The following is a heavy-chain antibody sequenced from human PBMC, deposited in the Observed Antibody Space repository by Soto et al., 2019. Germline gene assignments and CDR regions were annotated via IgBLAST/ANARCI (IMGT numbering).Heavy chain of an antibody. CDR1: GGTFSSYA. Sequence: QVQLVQSGAEVKKPGSSVKVSCKASGGTFSSYAISWVRQAPGQGLEWMGGIIPIFGTANYAQKFQGRVTITADESTSTAYMELSSLRSEVTAVYYCARAYSSGWYREFDYWGQGTLVTVSS. D-gene: IGHD6-19*01. J-gene: IGHJ4*02. CDR3: ARAYSSGWYREFDY. CDR2: IIPIFGTA. V-gene: IGHV1-69*01.